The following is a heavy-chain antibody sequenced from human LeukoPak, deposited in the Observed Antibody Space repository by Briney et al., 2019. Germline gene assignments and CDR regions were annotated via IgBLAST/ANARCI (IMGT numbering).Heavy chain of an antibody. CDR3: ARGPNFNIVVVTDYGMDV. D-gene: IGHD2-2*01. V-gene: IGHV1-18*01. Sequence: GASVKVSCKASGYTFTSYGISWVRQAPGQGREWMGWISAYNGNTNYAQKLQGRVTMTTDTSTSTAYMELRSLRSDDTAVYYCARGPNFNIVVVTDYGMDVWGQGTTVTVSS. J-gene: IGHJ6*02. CDR1: GYTFTSYG. CDR2: ISAYNGNT.